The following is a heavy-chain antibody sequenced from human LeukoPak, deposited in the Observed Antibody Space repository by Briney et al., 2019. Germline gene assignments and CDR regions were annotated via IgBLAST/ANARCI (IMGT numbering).Heavy chain of an antibody. CDR1: GFTLSSYA. J-gene: IGHJ4*02. CDR2: ISGSGGST. Sequence: TGGSLRLSCAVSGFTLSSYAMSWVRQAPGKGLEWVSAISGSGGSTYYADSVKGRFTISGDNSKDTLYLQMNSLRAEDTAVYYCANWPPHSYGLGYCSGGSCYPHDYWGQGTLVTVSS. V-gene: IGHV3-23*01. CDR3: ANWPPHSYGLGYCSGGSCYPHDY. D-gene: IGHD2-15*01.